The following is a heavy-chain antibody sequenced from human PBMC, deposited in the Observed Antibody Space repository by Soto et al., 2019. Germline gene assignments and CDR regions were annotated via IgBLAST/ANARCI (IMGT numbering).Heavy chain of an antibody. D-gene: IGHD1-1*01. CDR1: GYRFISYW. CDR3: VRHGNGIPYYFDY. Sequence: EVQLVQSGAEVKKPGESLRLSCKASGYRFISYWISWVRQVPGKGLEWVGRLDPSDSYTTYSPSFQGHVTISIDKSINTAYLQWSSLQASDTAIYYCVRHGNGIPYYFDYWGRGTLVPVSS. CDR2: LDPSDSYT. J-gene: IGHJ4*02. V-gene: IGHV5-10-1*03.